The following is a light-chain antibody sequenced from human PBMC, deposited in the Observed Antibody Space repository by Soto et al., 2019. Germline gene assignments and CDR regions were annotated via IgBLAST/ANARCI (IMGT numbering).Light chain of an antibody. CDR3: SSYAGSNNYV. J-gene: IGLJ1*01. V-gene: IGLV2-8*01. CDR2: EVS. Sequence: VLTHPPSASGSPGQSVTISCTGTSSNVGGYNYVSWYQQHPGKAPKLMIYEVSKRPSGVPDRFSGSKSGNTASLTVSGLQAEDEADYYCSSYAGSNNYVFGTGTKVTVL. CDR1: SSNVGGYNY.